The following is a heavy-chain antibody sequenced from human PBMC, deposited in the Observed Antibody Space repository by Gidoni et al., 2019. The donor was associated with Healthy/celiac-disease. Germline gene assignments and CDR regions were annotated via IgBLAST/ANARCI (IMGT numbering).Heavy chain of an antibody. J-gene: IGHJ3*02. CDR2: ISSSGSTR. Sequence: EVQLVESGGGLVQPGGSLRLSCAASGVTCSSYEMNWFRQATGKGLEWVSYISSSGSTRYYADSVKGRFTISRDNAKNSLYLQMNSLRAEDTAVYYCARGGHIVVVVAATARGAFDIWGQGTMVTVSS. CDR3: ARGGHIVVVVAATARGAFDI. V-gene: IGHV3-48*03. D-gene: IGHD2-15*01. CDR1: GVTCSSYE.